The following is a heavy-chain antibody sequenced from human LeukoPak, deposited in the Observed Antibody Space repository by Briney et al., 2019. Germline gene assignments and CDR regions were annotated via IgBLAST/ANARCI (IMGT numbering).Heavy chain of an antibody. CDR2: ISYDGSNK. CDR3: ARDHPYYYDSSGYRYYYYYMDV. D-gene: IGHD3-22*01. Sequence: GGSLRLSCAASGFTFSSYAMHWVRQAPGKGLEWVAVISYDGSNKYYADSVKGRFTISRDNSKNTLYLQMNSLRAEDTAVYYCARDHPYYYDSSGYRYYYYYMDVWGKGTTVTVSS. V-gene: IGHV3-30*04. J-gene: IGHJ6*03. CDR1: GFTFSSYA.